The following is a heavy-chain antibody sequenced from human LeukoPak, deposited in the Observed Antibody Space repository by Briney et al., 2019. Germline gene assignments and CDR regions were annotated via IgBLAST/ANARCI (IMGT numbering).Heavy chain of an antibody. D-gene: IGHD1-26*01. J-gene: IGHJ4*02. CDR2: IYPNGNT. Sequence: PSETLSLTCTVSGGSISSHQWSWIRQPAGKPLEWIGRIYPNGNTHYNPSLTSGVTMSVDTSKNQISLKLSFVTAADTAMYFCARYSGVYPALDSWGEGTLVTVSS. CDR3: ARYSGVYPALDS. CDR1: GGSISSHQ. V-gene: IGHV4-4*07.